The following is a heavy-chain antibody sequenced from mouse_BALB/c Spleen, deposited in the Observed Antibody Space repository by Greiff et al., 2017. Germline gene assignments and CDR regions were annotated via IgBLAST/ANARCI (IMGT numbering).Heavy chain of an antibody. CDR1: GFSLSTSGMG. D-gene: IGHD2-1*01. CDR2: IYWDDDK. Sequence: QVTLKVSGPGILQPSQTLSLTCSFSGFSLSTSGMGVSWIRQPSGKGLEWLAHIYWDDDKRYNPSLKSRLTISKDTSRNQVFLKITSVDTADTATYYCARRRIYYGDFDVWGAGTTVTVSS. V-gene: IGHV8-12*01. CDR3: ARRRIYYGDFDV. J-gene: IGHJ1*01.